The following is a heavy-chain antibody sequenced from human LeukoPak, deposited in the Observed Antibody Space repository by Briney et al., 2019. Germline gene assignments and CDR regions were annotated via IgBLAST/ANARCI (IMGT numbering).Heavy chain of an antibody. J-gene: IGHJ3*02. CDR3: ARDSRGWSTPLPNAFDI. CDR1: GFTFSSYS. CDR2: ISSSSSTI. D-gene: IGHD2-15*01. Sequence: GGSLRLSCAASGFTFSSYSMNWVRQAPGKGLEWVSYISSSSSTIYYADSVKGRFTISRDNAKNSLYLQMNSLRAEDTAVYYCARDSRGWSTPLPNAFDIWGQGTMVTVSS. V-gene: IGHV3-48*01.